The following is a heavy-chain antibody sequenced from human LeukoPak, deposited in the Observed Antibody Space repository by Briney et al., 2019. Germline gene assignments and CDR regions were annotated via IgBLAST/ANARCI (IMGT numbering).Heavy chain of an antibody. CDR2: ISTYNGDT. CDR1: GYTFTSYG. CDR3: ARYLIGRPQNY. Sequence: ASVKVSCKASGYTFTSYGINWLRQAPGQGLEWMGWISTYNGDTNYAQKFQGRVTMTTDTSTSTAYMELRSLRSDDTAVYYCARYLIGRPQNYWGQGTLVTVSS. J-gene: IGHJ4*02. D-gene: IGHD2/OR15-2a*01. V-gene: IGHV1-18*01.